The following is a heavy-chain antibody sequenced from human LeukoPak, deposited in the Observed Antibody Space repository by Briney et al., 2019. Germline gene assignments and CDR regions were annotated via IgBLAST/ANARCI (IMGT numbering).Heavy chain of an antibody. CDR3: ARDHLGTYDY. V-gene: IGHV4-30-2*01. CDR2: IYHSGST. D-gene: IGHD7-27*01. J-gene: IGHJ4*02. CDR1: GGSFSGYS. Sequence: SETLSLTCAVYGGSFSGYSWSWIRQPPGKGLEWIGYIYHSGSTYYNPSLKSRVTISVDRSKNQFSLKLSSVTAADTAVYYCARDHLGTYDYWGQGTLVTVSS.